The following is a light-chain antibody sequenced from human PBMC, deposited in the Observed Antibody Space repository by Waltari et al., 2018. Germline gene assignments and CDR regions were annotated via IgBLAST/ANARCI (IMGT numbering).Light chain of an antibody. CDR2: DAS. J-gene: IGKJ4*01. CDR1: QSVSSY. Sequence: EIVLTQSPATLSSSPGERATLSCRASQSVSSYLAWYQPRPGQAPRLLIYDASNRATVIPARFSGSGSGTDFTLTISSLEPEDFAVYYCQQRSNWPLTFGGGTKLEIK. CDR3: QQRSNWPLT. V-gene: IGKV3-11*01.